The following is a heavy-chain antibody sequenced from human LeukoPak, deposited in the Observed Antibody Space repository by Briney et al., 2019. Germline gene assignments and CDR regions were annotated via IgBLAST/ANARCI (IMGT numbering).Heavy chain of an antibody. CDR2: INHSGST. CDR3: ASRPFDY. CDR1: GGSFSGYY. V-gene: IGHV4-34*01. Sequence: SETLSLTCAVYGGSFSGYYWSWIRQPPGKGLEWIGEINHSGSTNYNPSLKSRVTISVDTSKNQFSLKLSSVTAADTAVYYCASRPFDYWGQGALVTVSS. J-gene: IGHJ4*02.